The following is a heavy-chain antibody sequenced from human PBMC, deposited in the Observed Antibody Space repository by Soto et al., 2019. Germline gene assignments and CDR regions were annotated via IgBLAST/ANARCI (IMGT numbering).Heavy chain of an antibody. D-gene: IGHD3-16*01. J-gene: IGHJ6*02. Sequence: GASVKVSCKASGGTFSTYTLSWVRQAPGQGLEWMGRIIPILDITNYAQKFQGRVTITADKSTTTAYMELRSLRSNDTAIYYCAMVDVYVTPSPRDVWGQGTTVTVSS. CDR2: IIPILDIT. CDR1: GGTFSTYT. CDR3: AMVDVYVTPSPRDV. V-gene: IGHV1-69*02.